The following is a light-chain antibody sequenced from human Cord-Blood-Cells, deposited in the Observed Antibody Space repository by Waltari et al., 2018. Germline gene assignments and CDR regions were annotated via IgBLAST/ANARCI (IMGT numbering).Light chain of an antibody. J-gene: IGKJ1*01. V-gene: IGKV3-15*01. CDR3: QQYNNWPPGT. Sequence: EIVMTQSPATLSVSHGERATLSCRASQSVSSNLAWYQQKPGQAPRLLIYGASTRATGIPARVSGSASGTEFTLTISSLQSEDFAVYYCQQYNNWPPGTFGQGTKVEIK. CDR2: GAS. CDR1: QSVSSN.